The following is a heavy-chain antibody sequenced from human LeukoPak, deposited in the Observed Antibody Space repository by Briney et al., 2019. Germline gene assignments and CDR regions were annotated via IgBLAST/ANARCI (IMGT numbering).Heavy chain of an antibody. V-gene: IGHV4-4*07. CDR2: IYSSRS. D-gene: IGHD1-14*01. CDR1: GASISSYY. CDR3: ARPILVPGEVAGAFDI. Sequence: SETLSLTCTVSGASISSYYWSWIRQPAGKGLEWIGRIYSSRSIYNPSLKSRVTMSVDTSKNQFSLKLSSVTAADTAVYYCARPILVPGEVAGAFDIWGQGTMVTVSS. J-gene: IGHJ3*02.